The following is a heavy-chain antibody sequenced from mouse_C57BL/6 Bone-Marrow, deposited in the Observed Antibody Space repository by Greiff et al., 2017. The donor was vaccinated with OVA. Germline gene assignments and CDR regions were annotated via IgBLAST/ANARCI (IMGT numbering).Heavy chain of an antibody. V-gene: IGHV1-72*01. CDR3: ARGGACYYYAMDY. J-gene: IGHJ4*01. CDR1: GYTFTSYW. CDR2: IDPKSGGT. Sequence: QVQLQQPGAELVKPGASVKLSCKASGYTFTSYWMHWVKQRPGRGLEWIGRIDPKSGGTKYNEKFKSKATLTVDKPSSTAYMQLSSLTSEDSAVYYCARGGACYYYAMDYWGQGTSVTVSS.